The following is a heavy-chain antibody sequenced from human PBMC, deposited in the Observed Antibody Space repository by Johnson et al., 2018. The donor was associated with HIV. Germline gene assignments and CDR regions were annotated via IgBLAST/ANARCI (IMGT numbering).Heavy chain of an antibody. V-gene: IGHV3-23*04. CDR3: AKSHASFELSGEDVFHI. CDR2: ISGSGGST. Sequence: VQLVESGGGLVKPGGSLRLSCAASGFTFSSYAMSWVRQAPGKGLVWVSAISGSGGSTYYADSVKGRLTISRDNSKNTLYLQMNSLRPEDTDVYYCAKSHASFELSGEDVFHIWGQGTMVTVSS. J-gene: IGHJ3*02. CDR1: GFTFSSYA. D-gene: IGHD1-26*01.